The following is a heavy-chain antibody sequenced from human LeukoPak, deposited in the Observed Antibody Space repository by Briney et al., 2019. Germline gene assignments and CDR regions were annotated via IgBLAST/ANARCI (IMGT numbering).Heavy chain of an antibody. CDR1: GASFSSYY. CDR2: IFYNGNT. CDR3: ARRREYSYLNNWFDP. Sequence: SETLSLTCTVSGASFSSYYWSWLRQPPGKGLEWIAYIFYNGNTKYNPSLKSRVTISVDTSKTQFSLKVTSVTAADTAVYYCARRREYSYLNNWFDPWGQGTLVTVSS. V-gene: IGHV4-59*01. D-gene: IGHD5-18*01. J-gene: IGHJ5*02.